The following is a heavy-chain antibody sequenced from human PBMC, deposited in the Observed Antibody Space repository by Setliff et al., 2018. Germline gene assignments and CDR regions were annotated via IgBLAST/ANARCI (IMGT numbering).Heavy chain of an antibody. Sequence: TSETLSLTCNVSGDSISGTYYWSWIRQPPGKGLEFIGYVYYSGTANYDPSLKSRVTMSVDTSKNQFSLKLRSVIAADTAVYYCARGGTYLYFDYWGQGTLVTVSS. CDR2: VYYSGTA. V-gene: IGHV4-59*01. J-gene: IGHJ4*02. CDR3: ARGGTYLYFDY. CDR1: GDSISGTYY.